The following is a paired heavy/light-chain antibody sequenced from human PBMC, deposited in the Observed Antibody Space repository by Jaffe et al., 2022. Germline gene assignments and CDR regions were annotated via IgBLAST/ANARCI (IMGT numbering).Heavy chain of an antibody. CDR1: GGSISSSNW. D-gene: IGHD6-13*01. J-gene: IGHJ6*03. CDR3: ARVGTYSSSWYRDYYYYMDV. Sequence: QVQLQESGPGLVKPSGTLSLTCAVSGGSISSSNWWSWVRQPPGKGLEWIGEIYHSGSTNYNPSLKSRVTISVDKSKNQFSLKLSSVTAADTAVYYCARVGTYSSSWYRDYYYYMDVWGKGTTVTVSS. CDR2: IYHSGST. V-gene: IGHV4-4*02.
Light chain of an antibody. CDR3: QQYDNLQVT. CDR2: DAS. J-gene: IGKJ4*01. CDR1: QDISNY. Sequence: DIQMTQSPSSLSASVGDRVTITCQASQDISNYLNWYQQKPGKAPKLLIYDASNLETGVPSRFSGSGSGTDFTFTISSLQPEDIATYYCQQYDNLQVTFGGGTKVEIK. V-gene: IGKV1-33*01.